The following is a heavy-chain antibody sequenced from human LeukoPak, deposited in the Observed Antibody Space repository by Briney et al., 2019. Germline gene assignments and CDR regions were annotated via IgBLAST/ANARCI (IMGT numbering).Heavy chain of an antibody. V-gene: IGHV4-34*01. Sequence: SETLSLTCAVYGGAFSGYYWSWIRQPPGKGLEWIGEINHSGSTNYNPSLKSRVTMSVDTSKNQFSLKLSSVTAADTAVYYCARGPPYYYDSSGVDYWGQGTLVTVSS. CDR2: INHSGST. CDR1: GGAFSGYY. CDR3: ARGPPYYYDSSGVDY. J-gene: IGHJ4*02. D-gene: IGHD3-22*01.